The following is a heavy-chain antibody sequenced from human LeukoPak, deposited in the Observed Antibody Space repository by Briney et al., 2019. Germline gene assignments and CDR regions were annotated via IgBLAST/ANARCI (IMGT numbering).Heavy chain of an antibody. CDR3: ATHYGSGSYYGY. J-gene: IGHJ4*02. CDR1: GGTFSSYA. V-gene: IGHV1-69*04. CDR2: IIPILGIA. Sequence: SVKVSCKASGGTFSSYAISWVRQAPGQGREWMGRIIPILGIANYAQKFQGRVTITADKSTSTAYMELSSLRSEDTAVYYCATHYGSGSYYGYWGQGTLVTVSS. D-gene: IGHD3-10*01.